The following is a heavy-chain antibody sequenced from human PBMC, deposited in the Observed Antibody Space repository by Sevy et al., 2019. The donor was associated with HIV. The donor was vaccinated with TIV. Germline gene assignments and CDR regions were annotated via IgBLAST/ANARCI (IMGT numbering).Heavy chain of an antibody. Sequence: SETLSLTCTVSGGSISSGTYAWSWIRQPAGKGLEWIGLISTSGSTSYNPSLKSRVTMSVDTSKNQFSLKLSSVTAADTAVYYCARGESSYSDSSGWLLWFDCWGQGTLVTVSS. V-gene: IGHV4-61*02. CDR1: GGSISSGTYA. D-gene: IGHD3-22*01. CDR3: ARGESSYSDSSGWLLWFDC. J-gene: IGHJ5*01. CDR2: ISTSGST.